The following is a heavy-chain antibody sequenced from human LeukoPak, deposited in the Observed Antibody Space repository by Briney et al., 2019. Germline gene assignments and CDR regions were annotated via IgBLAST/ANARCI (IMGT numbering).Heavy chain of an antibody. CDR3: ARELRRVPTLFDS. CDR1: GFTVSSNY. J-gene: IGHJ4*02. CDR2: IYSGGST. V-gene: IGHV3-53*05. D-gene: IGHD5-12*01. Sequence: GGSLRLSCAASGFTVSSNYMSWVRQAPGKGLEWVSVIYSGGSTYYADSVKGRFSISRDNSKNTLYLQMSSLRAEDTAVYFCARELRRVPTLFDSWGQGTLVTVSS.